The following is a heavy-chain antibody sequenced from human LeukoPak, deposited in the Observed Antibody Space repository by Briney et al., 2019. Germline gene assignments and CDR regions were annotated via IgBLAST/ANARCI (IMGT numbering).Heavy chain of an antibody. J-gene: IGHJ6*02. V-gene: IGHV3-7*03. CDR2: VNRDGSET. Sequence: PGGSLRLSCPASGFALRSHWMTWVRQVPGRGPEWVANVNRDGSETYYLDSVKGRFTISKDNAKNSLYLQMNSLRAEDTALYHCARNNGMDVWGQGTTVIVSS. CDR1: GFALRSHW. CDR3: ARNNGMDV.